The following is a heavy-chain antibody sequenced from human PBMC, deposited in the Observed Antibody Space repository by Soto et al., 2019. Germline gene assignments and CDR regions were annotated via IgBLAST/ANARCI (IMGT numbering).Heavy chain of an antibody. CDR1: GGSISSGDYY. Sequence: TSETLSLTCTVSGGSISSGDYYWSWIRQPPGKGLEWIGYIYYSGSTYYNPSLKSRVTISVDTSKNQFSLKLSSVTAADTAVYYCARVRYSGYDSSWFDPWGQGTLVTVSS. D-gene: IGHD5-12*01. J-gene: IGHJ5*02. CDR2: IYYSGST. CDR3: ARVRYSGYDSSWFDP. V-gene: IGHV4-30-4*01.